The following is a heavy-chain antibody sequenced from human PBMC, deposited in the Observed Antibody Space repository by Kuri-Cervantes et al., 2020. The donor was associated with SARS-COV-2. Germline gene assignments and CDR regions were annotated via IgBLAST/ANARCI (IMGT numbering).Heavy chain of an antibody. CDR1: GFTFSSHA. Sequence: GESLKISCAASGFTFSSHAMHWVRQAPGKGLEWVAVISYDGTNKYYADSVKGRFTISRDNSKNTLYLQMNSLRAEDTAVYYCASPYYYDSSGYPDDAFDIWGQGTMVTVSS. V-gene: IGHV3-30*03. CDR3: ASPYYYDSSGYPDDAFDI. D-gene: IGHD3-22*01. J-gene: IGHJ3*02. CDR2: ISYDGTNK.